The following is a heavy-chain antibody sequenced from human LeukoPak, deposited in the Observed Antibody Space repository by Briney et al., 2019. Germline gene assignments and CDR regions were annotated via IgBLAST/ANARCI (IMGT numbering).Heavy chain of an antibody. Sequence: ASVKVSCKASGYPFTTYAMHWVRQAPGQGLEWMGWINTDTGSPTYAQGLTGQFVFSLDTSVSTAYLQISSLKAEDTAVYYCARAHTYYDSLWGNYRYMFDSWGQGTLVTVSS. J-gene: IGHJ4*02. CDR3: ARAHTYYDSLWGNYRYMFDS. CDR1: GYPFTTYA. V-gene: IGHV7-4-1*02. CDR2: INTDTGSP. D-gene: IGHD3-16*02.